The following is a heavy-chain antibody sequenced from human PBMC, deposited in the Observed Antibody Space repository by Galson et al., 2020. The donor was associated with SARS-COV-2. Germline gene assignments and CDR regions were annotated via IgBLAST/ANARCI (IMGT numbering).Heavy chain of an antibody. J-gene: IGHJ2*01. V-gene: IGHV5-10-1*01. CDR2: IDPWDSYT. CDR3: ARRSIEYSDGSGYSYVYFDL. D-gene: IGHD3-22*01. CDR1: GYNFNTYW. Sequence: GESLKISCKGSGYNFNTYWINWVRQMPGKGLEWMGTIDPWDSYTKYSPSFQGHVTISVDKSMSTAYLQWSSLRASDTAIYFCARRSIEYSDGSGYSYVYFDLWGRGTQVAVSS.